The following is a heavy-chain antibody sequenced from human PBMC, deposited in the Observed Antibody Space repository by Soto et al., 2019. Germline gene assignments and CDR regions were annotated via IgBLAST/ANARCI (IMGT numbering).Heavy chain of an antibody. CDR1: GFTFSNYA. D-gene: IGHD3-22*01. Sequence: GGSLRLSCAASGFTFSNYAMSWVRQAPGKGVEWASSITGRVDYTYYADSVKGRFTISRDNSKNTLYLQMNSLRAEDTAVYYCAKARYYDSTGYVYYFDYWGQGTLVTVSS. CDR2: ITGRVDYT. J-gene: IGHJ4*02. CDR3: AKARYYDSTGYVYYFDY. V-gene: IGHV3-23*01.